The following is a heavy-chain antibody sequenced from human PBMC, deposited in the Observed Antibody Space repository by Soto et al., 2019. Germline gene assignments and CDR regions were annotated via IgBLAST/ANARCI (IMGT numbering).Heavy chain of an antibody. CDR2: INPNSGGT. CDR3: ARDLPYLRFLEWLPTPHGMDV. V-gene: IGHV1-2*02. CDR1: GYTFTGYY. D-gene: IGHD3-3*01. Sequence: ASVEVSCKASGYTFTGYYMHWVRQAPGQGLEWMGWINPNSGGTNYAQKFQGRVTMTRDTSISTAYMELSRLRSDDTAVYYCARDLPYLRFLEWLPTPHGMDVWGQGTTVTVSS. J-gene: IGHJ6*02.